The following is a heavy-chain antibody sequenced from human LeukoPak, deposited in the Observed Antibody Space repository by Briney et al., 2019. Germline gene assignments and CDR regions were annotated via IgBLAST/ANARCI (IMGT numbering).Heavy chain of an antibody. J-gene: IGHJ4*02. V-gene: IGHV3-11*04. D-gene: IGHD3-10*01. CDR2: ISSSGSTI. CDR3: AGDFLWFGELLPQTHHFDY. Sequence: GGSLRLSCAASGFTFSDYYMSWIRQAPGKGLEWVSYISSSGSTIYYADSVKGRFTISRDNAKNSLYLQMNSLRAEDTAVYYCAGDFLWFGELLPQTHHFDYWGQGTLVTVSS. CDR1: GFTFSDYY.